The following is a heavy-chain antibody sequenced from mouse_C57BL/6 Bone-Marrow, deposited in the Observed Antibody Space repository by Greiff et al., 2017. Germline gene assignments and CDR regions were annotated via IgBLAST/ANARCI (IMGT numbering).Heavy chain of an antibody. D-gene: IGHD2-4*01. CDR3: TRWGCIYNNYRCFDF. Sequence: VQLQQSGTVLARPGASVKMSCKTSGYTFTSYWMHWVKQRPGQGLEWIGAIYPGSGGTSYNQKFKGKAKLTAVTSASTAYMELSSLTTEDSAVYDCTRWGCIYNNYRCFDFWGQGTLVTVSA. CDR1: GYTFTSYW. CDR2: IYPGSGGT. V-gene: IGHV1-5*01. J-gene: IGHJ3*01.